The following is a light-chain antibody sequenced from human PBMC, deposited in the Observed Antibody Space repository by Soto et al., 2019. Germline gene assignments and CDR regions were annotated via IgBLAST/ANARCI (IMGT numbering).Light chain of an antibody. CDR1: QSVSSN. CDR3: QQYNIFPKT. Sequence: EIVMTQSPPTLSVSPGERATLSCRASQSVSSNLAWYQQKPGQAPRLLIYGASTRATGIPARFSGSGYGTQFTLTISSLQSEDSAIYYCQQYNIFPKTFGQGTKVEIK. V-gene: IGKV3-15*01. J-gene: IGKJ1*01. CDR2: GAS.